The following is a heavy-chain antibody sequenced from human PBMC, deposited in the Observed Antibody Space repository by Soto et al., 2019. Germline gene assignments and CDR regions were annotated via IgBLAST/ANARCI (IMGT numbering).Heavy chain of an antibody. CDR3: ARIGYSYGYSWFDP. J-gene: IGHJ5*02. D-gene: IGHD5-18*01. V-gene: IGHV2-26*01. CDR2: IFSNDEK. Sequence: QVTLKESGPVLVKPTETLTLTCTVSGFSLSNARMGVSWIRQPPGKALEWLAHIFSNDEKSYSTSLKSRLTISKDTSKSQVVLTMTNMDPVVTATYYCARIGYSYGYSWFDPWGQGTLVTVSS. CDR1: GFSLSNARMG.